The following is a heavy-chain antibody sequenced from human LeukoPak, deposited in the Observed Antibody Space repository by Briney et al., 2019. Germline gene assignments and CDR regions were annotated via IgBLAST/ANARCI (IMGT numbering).Heavy chain of an antibody. Sequence: ASVKVSCKASGYTFTGYYIHWMRQAPGQGLEWMGKINPSGGSTSYAQKFQGRVTMTRDTSTSIVYMELSSLRSEDTAVYYCARTIVDGGTNFWGQGTLVTVSS. V-gene: IGHV1-46*01. D-gene: IGHD2-15*01. CDR2: INPSGGST. CDR1: GYTFTGYY. J-gene: IGHJ4*02. CDR3: ARTIVDGGTNF.